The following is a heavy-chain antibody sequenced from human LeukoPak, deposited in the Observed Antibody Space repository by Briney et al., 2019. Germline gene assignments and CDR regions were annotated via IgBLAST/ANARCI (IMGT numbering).Heavy chain of an antibody. V-gene: IGHV3-48*03. J-gene: IGHJ6*04. CDR3: ARDSGITMIGGV. Sequence: GGSLRLSCAASGFTFSSYEMNWVRQAPGKGLEWVSYISSSGSTRYYADSVKGRFTISRDNAKNSLYLQINSLRAEDTALYYCARDSGITMIGGVWGKGTTVTISS. CDR1: GFTFSSYE. D-gene: IGHD3-10*02. CDR2: ISSSGSTR.